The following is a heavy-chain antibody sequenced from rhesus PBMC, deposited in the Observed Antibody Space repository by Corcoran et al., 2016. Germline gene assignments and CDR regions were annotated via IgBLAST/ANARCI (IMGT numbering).Heavy chain of an antibody. V-gene: IGHV4-165*01. CDR1: GGSISGYW. CDR2: IGGSSEST. J-gene: IGHJ4*01. CDR3: ARGPYCTGSGCYGTTVLDY. D-gene: IGHD2-21*01. Sequence: QVQLQESGPGLVTPSETLSLTCAVSGGSISGYWCGWIRQPPGKGLGWIGYIGGSSESTDYKPARKSRFTITTDTAKNQFSLKLSSVTDADTGVYYCARGPYCTGSGCYGTTVLDYWGQGVLVTVSS.